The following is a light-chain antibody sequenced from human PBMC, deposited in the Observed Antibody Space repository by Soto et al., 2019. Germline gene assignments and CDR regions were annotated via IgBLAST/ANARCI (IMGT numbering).Light chain of an antibody. J-gene: IGLJ2*01. CDR3: GTWDSSLSAVV. Sequence: QSVLTQPPSVSAAPGQKVTISCSGSSSNIGNNYVSWYQQLPGTAPKLLIYDNNKRPSGIPDRFSGSKSGTSATLGITGLQTWDEAGSYCGTWDSSLSAVVVGGGTKLTVL. V-gene: IGLV1-51*01. CDR1: SSNIGNNY. CDR2: DNN.